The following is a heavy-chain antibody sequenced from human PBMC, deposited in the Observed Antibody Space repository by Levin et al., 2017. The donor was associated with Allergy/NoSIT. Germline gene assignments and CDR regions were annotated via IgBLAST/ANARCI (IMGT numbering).Heavy chain of an antibody. D-gene: IGHD3-22*01. Sequence: GGSLRLSCAASGFTFSTYGMHWVRQAPGKGLEWVAVISYDGSNKYYADSVKGRFTISRDDSKNTLYLQMNSLRAEDTAVYYCAKTPDYYDSSGYFGNWGQGTLVTVSS. CDR2: ISYDGSNK. CDR1: GFTFSTYG. CDR3: AKTPDYYDSSGYFGN. J-gene: IGHJ4*02. V-gene: IGHV3-30*18.